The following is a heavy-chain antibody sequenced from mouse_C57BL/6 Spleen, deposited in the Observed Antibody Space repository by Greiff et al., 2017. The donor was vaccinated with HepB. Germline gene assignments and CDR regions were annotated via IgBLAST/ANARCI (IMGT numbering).Heavy chain of an antibody. Sequence: VHVKQSGPELVKPGASVKISCKASGYSFTDYNMNWVKQSNGKSLEWIGVINPNYGTTSYNQKFKGKATLTVDQSSSTAYMQLNSLTSEDSAVYYCARSWLLPLYYFDYWGQGTTLTVSS. CDR1: GYSFTDYN. CDR2: INPNYGTT. CDR3: ARSWLLPLYYFDY. J-gene: IGHJ2*01. D-gene: IGHD2-3*01. V-gene: IGHV1-39*01.